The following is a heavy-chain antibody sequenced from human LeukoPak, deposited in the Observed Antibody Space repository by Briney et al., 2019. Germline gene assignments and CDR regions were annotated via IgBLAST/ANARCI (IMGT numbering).Heavy chain of an antibody. CDR3: ARVGATSWY. D-gene: IGHD1-26*01. V-gene: IGHV3-74*01. CDR2: INSDGSST. CDR1: GFTFSSYA. Sequence: GGSLRLSCAASGFTFSSYAMSWVRQAPGKGLEWVSRINSDGSSTNYADSVKGRFTISRDNAKNTLYLQMNSLRAEDTAVYYCARVGATSWYWGQGTLVTVSS. J-gene: IGHJ4*02.